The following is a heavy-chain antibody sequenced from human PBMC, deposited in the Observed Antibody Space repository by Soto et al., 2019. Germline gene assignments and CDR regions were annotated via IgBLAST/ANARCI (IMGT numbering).Heavy chain of an antibody. Sequence: GGSLRLSCAASGFTFSSYGIHWVRQAPGKGLEWVAVISYDGSNKYYADSVKGRFTISRDNSKNTLYLQMNSLRAEDTAVYYCAKGAYAVVAASYFDYWGQGTLVTVSS. CDR3: AKGAYAVVAASYFDY. J-gene: IGHJ4*02. V-gene: IGHV3-30*18. D-gene: IGHD2-15*01. CDR1: GFTFSSYG. CDR2: ISYDGSNK.